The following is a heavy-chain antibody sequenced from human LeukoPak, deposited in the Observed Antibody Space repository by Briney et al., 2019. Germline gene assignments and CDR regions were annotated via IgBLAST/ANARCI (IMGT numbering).Heavy chain of an antibody. CDR2: IYYSGST. Sequence: SQTLSLTCTVSGGSISSGGYSWSWIRQHPGKGLEWIGYIYYSGSTYYNPSLKSRVTISVDTSKNQFSLKLSSVTAADTAVYYCAGEARYSSSWVGYMDVWGKGTTVTVSS. V-gene: IGHV4-31*03. CDR1: GGSISSGGYS. D-gene: IGHD6-13*01. J-gene: IGHJ6*03. CDR3: AGEARYSSSWVGYMDV.